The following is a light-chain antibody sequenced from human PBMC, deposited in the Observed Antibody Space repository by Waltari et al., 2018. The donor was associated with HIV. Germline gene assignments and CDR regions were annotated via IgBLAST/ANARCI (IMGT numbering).Light chain of an antibody. CDR2: EVK. Sequence: QSALTQPPSVSGSPGQSVTISCTGTSSAVGPYNRVSWYRQPPGTVLIYEVKNRPAGVPGRLSESQSDNTASLTISGLQAEDEADYYCTSYTASGTVVFGGGTKLTVL. V-gene: IGLV2-18*02. CDR1: SSAVGPYNR. CDR3: TSYTASGTVV. J-gene: IGLJ2*01.